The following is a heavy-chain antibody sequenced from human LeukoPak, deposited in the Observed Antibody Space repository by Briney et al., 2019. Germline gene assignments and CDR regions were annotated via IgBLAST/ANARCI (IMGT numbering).Heavy chain of an antibody. Sequence: SETLSLTCTVSGGSISSSSYYWGWIRQPPGKGLEWIGSIYYSGSTYYNPSLKSRVTIPVDTSKNQFSLKLSSVTAADTAVYYCARGRRVGATYYYYYYMDVWGKGTTVTVSS. J-gene: IGHJ6*03. CDR1: GGSISSSSYY. CDR3: ARGRRVGATYYYYYYMDV. D-gene: IGHD1-26*01. V-gene: IGHV4-39*07. CDR2: IYYSGST.